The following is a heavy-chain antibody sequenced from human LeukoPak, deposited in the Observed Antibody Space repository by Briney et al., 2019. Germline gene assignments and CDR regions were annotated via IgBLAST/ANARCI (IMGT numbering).Heavy chain of an antibody. Sequence: GGSLRLSCAASGFTSSSYAMSWVRQAPGKGLEWVSGISGSGGNTHYADSVKGRFTISRDNSKNTVDLQMNNLRVDDTAIYYCAKDHANTPVVTNWGQGILVSVSS. CDR1: GFTSSSYA. D-gene: IGHD2-21*02. J-gene: IGHJ4*02. CDR2: ISGSGGNT. V-gene: IGHV3-23*01. CDR3: AKDHANTPVVTN.